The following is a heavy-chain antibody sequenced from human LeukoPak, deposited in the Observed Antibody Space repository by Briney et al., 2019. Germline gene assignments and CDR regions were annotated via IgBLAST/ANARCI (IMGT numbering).Heavy chain of an antibody. CDR3: TTLIYYYGSGSYLFEKTYYYMDV. D-gene: IGHD3-10*01. J-gene: IGHJ6*03. V-gene: IGHV3-15*01. Sequence: PGGSLRLSCAASGFTFNTYGMHWVRQAPGKGLEWVGRIKSKTDGGATDYAAPVKGRFTISRDDSKNTLYLQMNSLKTEDTAVYYCTTLIYYYGSGSYLFEKTYYYMDVWGKGTTVTISS. CDR2: IKSKTDGGAT. CDR1: GFTFNTYG.